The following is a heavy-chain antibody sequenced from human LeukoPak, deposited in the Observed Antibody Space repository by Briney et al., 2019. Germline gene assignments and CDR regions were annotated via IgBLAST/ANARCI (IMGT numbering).Heavy chain of an antibody. V-gene: IGHV3-30*18. CDR3: VKVYPTATTSSVLGS. CDR2: VSYDGNLQ. J-gene: IGHJ4*02. D-gene: IGHD1-1*01. CDR1: GFIFSNYA. Sequence: GGSLRLSCAASGFIFSNYAIHWVRQAPGKGLEWVAAVSYDGNLQHYADAVKGRFTVSRDNSKNTVFLQINSLRTDDSAVYWCVKVYPTATTSSVLGSWGQGTLVTVSS.